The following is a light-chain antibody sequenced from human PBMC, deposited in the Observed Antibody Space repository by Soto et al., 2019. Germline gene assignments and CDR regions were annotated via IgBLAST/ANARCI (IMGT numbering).Light chain of an antibody. CDR3: QHGS. CDR2: TAS. CDR1: QSIHTW. V-gene: IGKV1-5*03. J-gene: IGKJ1*01. Sequence: DIQMTQSPSPLSASVGDKVTISCRASQSIHTWLAWYQQKPGKAPKLLLYTASGLQSGFPSSFSGSGSGPEFTLTITSLQPDDFATYYCQHGSFGQGTRVEMK.